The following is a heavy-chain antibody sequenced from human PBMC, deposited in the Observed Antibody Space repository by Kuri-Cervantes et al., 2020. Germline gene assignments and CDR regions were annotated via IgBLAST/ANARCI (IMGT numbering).Heavy chain of an antibody. V-gene: IGHV1-18*01. CDR1: GYTFSNYG. CDR2: ISAYNGNT. D-gene: IGHD3-22*01. CDR3: AREERGYYDSSGYHPCDY. J-gene: IGHJ4*02. Sequence: ASVKVSCKASGYTFSNYGISWVRQAPGQGLEWMGWISAYNGNTDYAQKFQGRVTMTTDTPTSTVYMELRSLRSDDTAVYYCAREERGYYDSSGYHPCDYWGQGTLVTVSS.